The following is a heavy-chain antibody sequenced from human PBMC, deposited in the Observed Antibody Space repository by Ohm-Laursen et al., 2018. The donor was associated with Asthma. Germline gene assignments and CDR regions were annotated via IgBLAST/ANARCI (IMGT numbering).Heavy chain of an antibody. CDR3: ARGLRNGVYYYYYGMDV. D-gene: IGHD1-1*01. J-gene: IGHJ6*02. CDR2: INPSGGST. CDR1: GYTFTSYY. Sequence: ASVKVSCKVSGYTFTSYYMHWVRQAPGQGLEWMGIINPSGGSTSYAQKFQGRVTMTRDTSTSTVYMELSSLRSEDTAVYYCARGLRNGVYYYYYGMDVWGQGTTVTVSS. V-gene: IGHV1-46*03.